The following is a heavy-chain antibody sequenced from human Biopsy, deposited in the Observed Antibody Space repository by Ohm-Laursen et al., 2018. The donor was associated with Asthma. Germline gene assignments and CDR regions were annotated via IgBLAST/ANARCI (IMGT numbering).Heavy chain of an antibody. D-gene: IGHD2-21*01. CDR3: AKATLGDIGKDY. CDR1: GFSLDDYA. J-gene: IGHJ4*02. V-gene: IGHV3-9*01. CDR2: ISWNSGSI. Sequence: SLRLSCTAFGFSLDDYAMYWVRQGPGKGLEWVSGISWNSGSIGYADSVKGRFTISRDNAKNSLYLQMNSLRVEDTALYYCAKATLGDIGKDYWGQGSLVTVSS.